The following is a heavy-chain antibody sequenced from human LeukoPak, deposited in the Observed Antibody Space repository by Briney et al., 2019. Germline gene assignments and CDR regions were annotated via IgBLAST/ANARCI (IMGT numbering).Heavy chain of an antibody. Sequence: GESLKISCKGSGYSFTSYWIGWVRQMPGKGLEWMGIIYPGDSDTRYSPSFQGQVTISADKSINTAYLQWSSLKASDSAMYYCARGSQNVVITAYDYWGQGTLDPVSS. CDR2: IYPGDSDT. J-gene: IGHJ4*02. CDR3: ARGSQNVVITAYDY. CDR1: GYSFTSYW. V-gene: IGHV5-51*01. D-gene: IGHD3-22*01.